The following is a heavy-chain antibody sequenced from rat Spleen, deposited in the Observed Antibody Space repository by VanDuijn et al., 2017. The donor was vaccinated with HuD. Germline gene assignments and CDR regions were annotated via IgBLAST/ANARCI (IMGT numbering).Heavy chain of an antibody. CDR1: GFSLTDNG. Sequence: QVQLKESGPGLVQSSQTLSLTCTVSGFSLTDNGVHWVRQSPGKGLEWMGGGGGDGDIDYDSGLKSRLSISRDTSKNQLFLEMSSLQTDDTAIYFCTRGDYSGYSWFAYWGQGTLVTVSS. J-gene: IGHJ3*01. CDR3: TRGDYSGYSWFAY. CDR2: GGGDGDI. V-gene: IGHV2-1*01. D-gene: IGHD1-2*01.